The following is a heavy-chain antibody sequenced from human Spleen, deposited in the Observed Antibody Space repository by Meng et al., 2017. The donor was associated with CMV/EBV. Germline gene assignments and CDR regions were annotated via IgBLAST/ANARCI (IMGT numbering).Heavy chain of an antibody. CDR2: IIPLVDIV. Sequence: SVKVSCKASGYSFIGYYIHWVRQAPGQGLEWMGRIIPLVDIVRFAQTFQGRLTITADRSTDTVYMDLSRLTSEDTAVYFCARADRSGYHYWGQGTLVTVSS. J-gene: IGHJ4*02. CDR3: ARADRSGYHY. D-gene: IGHD3-22*01. V-gene: IGHV1-69*02. CDR1: GYSFIGYY.